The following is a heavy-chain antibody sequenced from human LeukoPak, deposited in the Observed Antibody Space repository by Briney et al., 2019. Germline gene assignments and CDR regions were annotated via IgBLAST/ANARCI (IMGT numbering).Heavy chain of an antibody. CDR3: ATDSGQSFSF. J-gene: IGHJ3*01. CDR2: IYSDGSDT. D-gene: IGHD3-10*01. CDR1: GFTFNTAW. V-gene: IGHV3-74*03. Sequence: GGSLRLSCSASGFTFNTAWMHWVRQAPGKGLVWVSRIYSDGSDTTYADSVKGRFTISRDNGKNTLYLQMNDLRAEDTAMYYCATDSGQSFSFWGQGTLVTVSS.